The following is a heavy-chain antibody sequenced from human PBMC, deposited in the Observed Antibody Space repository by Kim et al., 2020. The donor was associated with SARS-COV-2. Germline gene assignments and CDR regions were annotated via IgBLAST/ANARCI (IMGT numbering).Heavy chain of an antibody. Sequence: ASVKVSCKASGYTFTSYGISWVRQAPGQGLEWMGWISAYNGNTNYAQKLQGRVTMTTDTSTSTAYMELRSLRSDDTAVYYCARDEREYCSSTSCYVIFDYWGQGTLVTVSS. J-gene: IGHJ4*02. D-gene: IGHD2-2*01. V-gene: IGHV1-18*01. CDR3: ARDEREYCSSTSCYVIFDY. CDR2: ISAYNGNT. CDR1: GYTFTSYG.